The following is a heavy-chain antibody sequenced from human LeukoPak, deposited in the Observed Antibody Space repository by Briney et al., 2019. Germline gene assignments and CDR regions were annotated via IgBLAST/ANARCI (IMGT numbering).Heavy chain of an antibody. CDR2: ISAYNGNT. CDR1: GYTFTSYG. Sequence: ASVKVSCKASGYTFTSYGISWVRQAPGQGLEWMGWISAYNGNTNYAQKLQGRVSMTTDTSTSTAYMELRSLRSDDTAVYYCARGSGPTVTSDFDYWGQGTLVTVSS. CDR3: ARGSGPTVTSDFDY. V-gene: IGHV1-18*01. D-gene: IGHD4-17*01. J-gene: IGHJ4*02.